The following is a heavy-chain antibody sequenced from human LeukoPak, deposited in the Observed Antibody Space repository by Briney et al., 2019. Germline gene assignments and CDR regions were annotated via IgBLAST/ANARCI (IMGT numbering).Heavy chain of an antibody. D-gene: IGHD2-2*01. J-gene: IGHJ4*02. CDR3: ARDFWDCSSTSCPHDY. V-gene: IGHV1-18*01. CDR1: GYTFTNYG. Sequence: AASVKVSCKASGYTFTNYGISWVRQAPGQGLEWMGWISAYNGNTNYAQTLQGRVTMTTDTSTSTAYMDLRSLRSDDTAVYYCARDFWDCSSTSCPHDYWGQGTLVTVSS. CDR2: ISAYNGNT.